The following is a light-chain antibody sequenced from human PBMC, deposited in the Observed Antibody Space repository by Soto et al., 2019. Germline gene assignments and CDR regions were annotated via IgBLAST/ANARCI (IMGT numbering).Light chain of an antibody. V-gene: IGKV3-20*01. CDR2: GAS. J-gene: IGKJ1*01. Sequence: EIVLTQSPGTLSLSPGERATLSCRASQSVSSSYLAWYQQKPGQAPRLLIYGASSRATGTPDRFSGSGSGTDFTLTISRLEPEDFAVYYCQQYGSSRTFGQGTKVEIK. CDR1: QSVSSSY. CDR3: QQYGSSRT.